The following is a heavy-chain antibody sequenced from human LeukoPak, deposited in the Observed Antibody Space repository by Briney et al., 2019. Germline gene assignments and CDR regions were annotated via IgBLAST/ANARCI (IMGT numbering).Heavy chain of an antibody. CDR2: IYYSGST. J-gene: IGHJ4*02. Sequence: SETLSLTCTVSGVSISSSNSYWGWIRQPPGKGLEWIGSIYYSGSTYYNPSLKSRVTISVDTSKNQFSLKLSSVTAADTAVYYCANYVLLWFGESYLDYWGQGTLVTVSS. V-gene: IGHV4-39*01. CDR3: ANYVLLWFGESYLDY. CDR1: GVSISSSNSY. D-gene: IGHD3-10*01.